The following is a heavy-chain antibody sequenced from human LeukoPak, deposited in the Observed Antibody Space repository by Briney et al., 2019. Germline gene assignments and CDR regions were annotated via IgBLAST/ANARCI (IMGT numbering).Heavy chain of an antibody. CDR2: ISYDGGNK. J-gene: IGHJ4*02. D-gene: IGHD2-2*02. CDR3: AKDSCSSTSCYSRD. Sequence: GGSLRLSCAASGFTFSSYGMHWVRQAPGKGLEWVAVISYDGGNKYYADSVKGRFTISRDNSKNTLYLQMNSLRAEDTAVYYCAKDSCSSTSCYSRDWGQGTLVTVSP. CDR1: GFTFSSYG. V-gene: IGHV3-30*18.